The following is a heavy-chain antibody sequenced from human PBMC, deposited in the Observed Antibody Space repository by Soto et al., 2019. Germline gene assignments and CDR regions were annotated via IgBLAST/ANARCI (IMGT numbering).Heavy chain of an antibody. Sequence: GGSLRLSCAASGFTFSDYYMSWIRQAPGKGLEWVSYISSSGSIIYYADSVKGRFTISRDNTRNSLYLQMNSLRDEDTALYYCVRYCSTTLCNGVATRTFDYWGQGTLVTVSS. CDR3: VRYCSTTLCNGVATRTFDY. J-gene: IGHJ4*02. V-gene: IGHV3-11*04. CDR1: GFTFSDYY. D-gene: IGHD2-2*01. CDR2: ISSSGSII.